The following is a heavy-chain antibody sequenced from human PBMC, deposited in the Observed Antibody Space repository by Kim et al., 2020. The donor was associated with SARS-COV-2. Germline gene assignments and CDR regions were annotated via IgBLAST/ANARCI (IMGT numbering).Heavy chain of an antibody. D-gene: IGHD3-22*01. CDR3: ARDRGLTYYYDSSGCYPLVY. CDR1: GFTFSSYE. V-gene: IGHV3-48*03. J-gene: IGHJ4*02. CDR2: ISCSGSTK. Sequence: GGSLRLSCAASGFTFSSYEMNWVRQAPGKGLEWVSYISCSGSTKYYADSVKGRFTISRDNAKNSLYLQMNSLRGEDTAVYYCARDRGLTYYYDSSGCYPLVYWGQGSLISVSS.